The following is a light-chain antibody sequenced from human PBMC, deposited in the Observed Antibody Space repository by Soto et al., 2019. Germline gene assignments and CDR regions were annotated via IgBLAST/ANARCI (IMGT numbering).Light chain of an antibody. V-gene: IGKV1-39*01. CDR2: DAS. CDR3: QQSYSTPPT. J-gene: IGKJ1*01. Sequence: DIQMTQSPSSLSASVGDRVTITCQASQNINKYLNWYQQKPGKAPKLLISDASNLETGVPSRFSGSGSGTDFTLTISSLQPEDFATYYCQQSYSTPPTFGQGTKVDIK. CDR1: QNINKY.